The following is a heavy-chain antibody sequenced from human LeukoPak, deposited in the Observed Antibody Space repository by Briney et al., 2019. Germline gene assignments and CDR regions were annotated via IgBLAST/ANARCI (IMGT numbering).Heavy chain of an antibody. CDR3: ARDRRGYWSGGSCYNWFDP. Sequence: ASVKVSCKASGYTFTGYYMHWVRQAPGQGLEWMGWINPNSGGTNYAQKLQGRVTMTTDTSTSTAYMELRSLRSDDTAVYYCARDRRGYWSGGSCYNWFDPWGQGALVTVSS. J-gene: IGHJ5*02. CDR2: INPNSGGT. CDR1: GYTFTGYY. V-gene: IGHV1-2*02. D-gene: IGHD2-15*01.